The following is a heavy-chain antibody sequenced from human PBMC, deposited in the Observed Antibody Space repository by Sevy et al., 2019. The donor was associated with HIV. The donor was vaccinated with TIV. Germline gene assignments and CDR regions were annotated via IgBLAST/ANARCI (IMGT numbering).Heavy chain of an antibody. CDR3: ARDLLVSARGYYYYYGMDV. CDR2: ISYDGSNK. J-gene: IGHJ6*02. V-gene: IGHV3-30-3*01. CDR1: GFTFSSYA. Sequence: GGSLRLSCAASGFTFSSYAMHWVRQAPGKGLEWVAVISYDGSNKYYADSVKGRFTISRDNSKNTLYLQMNSLRAEDTAVYYCARDLLVSARGYYYYYGMDVWGQGTMVTVSS. D-gene: IGHD2-21*02.